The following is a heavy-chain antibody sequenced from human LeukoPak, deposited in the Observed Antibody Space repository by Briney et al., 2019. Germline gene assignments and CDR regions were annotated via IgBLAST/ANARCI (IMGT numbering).Heavy chain of an antibody. J-gene: IGHJ4*02. D-gene: IGHD3-22*01. Sequence: ASVKVSCKAYGYTLTDYYMHWVRQAPGQGLEWMGRINPNSGGTNYAQKLQGRVTMTRDTSISTVYMELSRLRSDDTAVYYCARVGYYESSGYYEYWGQGTLVTVSS. CDR1: GYTLTDYY. V-gene: IGHV1-2*06. CDR3: ARVGYYESSGYYEY. CDR2: INPNSGGT.